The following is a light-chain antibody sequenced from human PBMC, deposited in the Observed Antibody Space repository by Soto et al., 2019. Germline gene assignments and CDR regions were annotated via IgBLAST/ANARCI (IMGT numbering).Light chain of an antibody. CDR1: QSINRW. CDR3: QHNNSSSEA. CDR2: KAS. V-gene: IGKV1-5*03. J-gene: IGKJ1*01. Sequence: EIELTQSPATLSASLGDRATITCRASQSINRWLAWYQQKPGKAPKLLIYKASTLNSGTPSRFSGSGSGTEFTLTISSLQHDDFVTYYYQHNNSSSEAFGQGTKVDIK.